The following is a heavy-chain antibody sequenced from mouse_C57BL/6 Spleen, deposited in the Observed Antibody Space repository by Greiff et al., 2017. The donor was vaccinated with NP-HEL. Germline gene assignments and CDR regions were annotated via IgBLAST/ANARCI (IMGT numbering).Heavy chain of an antibody. D-gene: IGHD1-1*01. V-gene: IGHV1-50*01. Sequence: QVQLQQPGAELVKPGASVKLSCKASGYTFTSYWMQWVKQRPGQGLEWIGEIDPSDSYTNYNQKFKGKATLTVDTSSSTAYMQLSSLTSEDSAGYYCAATVVAEEDYWGQGTSVTVSS. J-gene: IGHJ4*01. CDR1: GYTFTSYW. CDR3: AATVVAEEDY. CDR2: IDPSDSYT.